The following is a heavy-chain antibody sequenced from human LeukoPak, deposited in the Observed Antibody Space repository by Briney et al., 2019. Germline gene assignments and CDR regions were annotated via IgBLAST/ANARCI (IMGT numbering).Heavy chain of an antibody. J-gene: IGHJ2*01. CDR1: GGSISSHY. Sequence: SETLSLTCTVSGGSISSHYWSWIRQPPGKGLEWIGYIYYSGSTNYNPSLKRGVTISVDTSKNPFSLKLSSVTAADTAVYYCARVGSGYCTNGVCSYWYFDLWGRGTLVTVSS. CDR3: ARVGSGYCTNGVCSYWYFDL. V-gene: IGHV4-59*11. CDR2: IYYSGST. D-gene: IGHD2-8*01.